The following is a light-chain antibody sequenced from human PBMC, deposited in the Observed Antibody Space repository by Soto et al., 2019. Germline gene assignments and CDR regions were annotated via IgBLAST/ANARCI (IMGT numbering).Light chain of an antibody. Sequence: QAVVTQEPSLTVSPGGTVTLTCASSTGPVTSDYYPNWFQQKPGQAPRALFYSTTKKHSWTPARFSGSLLGGKAALTLSGVQSEDEADYYCLLYYGAAVVFGGGTKLTVL. V-gene: IGLV7-43*01. CDR3: LLYYGAAVV. CDR2: STT. J-gene: IGLJ2*01. CDR1: TGPVTSDYY.